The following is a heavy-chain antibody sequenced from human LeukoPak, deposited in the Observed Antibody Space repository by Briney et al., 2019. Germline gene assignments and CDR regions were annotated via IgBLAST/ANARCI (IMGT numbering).Heavy chain of an antibody. Sequence: SETLSLTCTVSDDSITIYYWSWIRQPPGKGLEWIGEINHSGSTNYNPSLKSRVTISVDTSKNQFSLKLSSVTAADTAVYYCARLEVVPAAMTYYYYYYMDVWGKGTTVTISS. CDR3: ARLEVVPAAMTYYYYYYMDV. CDR1: DDSITIYY. J-gene: IGHJ6*03. D-gene: IGHD2-2*01. V-gene: IGHV4-34*01. CDR2: INHSGST.